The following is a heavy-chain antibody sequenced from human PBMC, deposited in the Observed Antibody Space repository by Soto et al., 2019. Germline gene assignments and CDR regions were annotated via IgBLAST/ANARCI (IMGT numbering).Heavy chain of an antibody. CDR1: GESITSFGYY. CDR2: VSYTGST. CDR3: TRGDY. Sequence: QVLLQESGPGLVKPSQTLSLTCSVSGESITSFGYYWTWVRQPPGKGLEWIGFVSYTGSTFYNSSLSSRVTISRHTSQNQFSLDLKSVTVADTAVYFCTRGDYWGQGVLVTVSS. J-gene: IGHJ4*02. V-gene: IGHV4-31*03.